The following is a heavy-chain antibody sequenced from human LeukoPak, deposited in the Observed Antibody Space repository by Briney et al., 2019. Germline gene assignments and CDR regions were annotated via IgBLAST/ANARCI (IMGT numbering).Heavy chain of an antibody. D-gene: IGHD1-20*01. Sequence: PSETLSLTCTVSGGSISSGDYYWSWIRQPPGKGLEWIGYIYYSGSTYYNPSLKSRVTISVDTSKNQFSLKLSSVTAADTAVYYCARAAYNWNYYYYYMDVWGKGTTVTVSS. CDR1: GGSISSGDYY. CDR3: ARAAYNWNYYYYYMDV. CDR2: IYYSGST. V-gene: IGHV4-30-4*08. J-gene: IGHJ6*03.